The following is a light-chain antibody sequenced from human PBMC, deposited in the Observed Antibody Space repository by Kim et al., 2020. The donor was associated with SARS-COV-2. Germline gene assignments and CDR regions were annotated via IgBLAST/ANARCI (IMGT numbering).Light chain of an antibody. Sequence: EIVMTQSPATLSVSPGERATLSCRASQSVSSNLAWYQQKPGQAPRLLIYGASTRATGIPARFGGSGSGTEFTLTISSLQSEDFAVYYCQQYNNWPPNTFGQGTKLEI. J-gene: IGKJ2*01. CDR1: QSVSSN. V-gene: IGKV3-15*01. CDR2: GAS. CDR3: QQYNNWPPNT.